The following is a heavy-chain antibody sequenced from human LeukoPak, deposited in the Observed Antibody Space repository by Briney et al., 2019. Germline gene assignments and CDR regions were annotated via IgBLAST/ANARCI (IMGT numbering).Heavy chain of an antibody. Sequence: GGSLRLSCAASGFTFSSYAMSWVRQAPGKGLEWVSAISGSGGSTYYADSVKGRFTISRDNSKNTLYLQMNSLRAEDTAVYYCAKTDGIGTYYYDSELDYWGQGTLVTVSS. D-gene: IGHD3-22*01. V-gene: IGHV3-23*01. CDR2: ISGSGGST. CDR3: AKTDGIGTYYYDSELDY. CDR1: GFTFSSYA. J-gene: IGHJ4*02.